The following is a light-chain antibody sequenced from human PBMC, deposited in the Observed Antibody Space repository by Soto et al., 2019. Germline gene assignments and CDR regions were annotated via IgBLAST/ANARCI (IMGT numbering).Light chain of an antibody. J-gene: IGKJ1*01. CDR1: QSVSSSY. CDR3: QQYGSSPPET. CDR2: GAS. V-gene: IGKV3-20*01. Sequence: EIVLAQSAGPLTLSPGERATLSCSASQSVSSSYLAWYQQKPGQAPRLLIYGASSRATGIPDRFSGSGSGTDFTLTISRLEPEDFAVYYCQQYGSSPPETFGQGTKVDIK.